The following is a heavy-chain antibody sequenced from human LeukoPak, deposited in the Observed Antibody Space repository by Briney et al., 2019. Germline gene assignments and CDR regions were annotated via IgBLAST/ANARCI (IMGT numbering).Heavy chain of an antibody. V-gene: IGHV3-30*02. CDR1: GFTFSCYG. D-gene: IGHD1-20*01. CDR2: IRYDGSNK. Sequence: GGSLRLSCAASGFTFSCYGMHWVRQAPGKGLEWVAFIRYDGSNKYYADSVKGRFTISRDNSKNTLYLQMNSLRAEDTAVYYCAKGPYNWNDIAYYYYYMDVWGKGTTVTVSS. CDR3: AKGPYNWNDIAYYYYYMDV. J-gene: IGHJ6*03.